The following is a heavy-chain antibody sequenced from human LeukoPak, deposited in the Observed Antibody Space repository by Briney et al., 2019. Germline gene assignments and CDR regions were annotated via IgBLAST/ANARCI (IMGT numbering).Heavy chain of an antibody. CDR3: ARGSGWYYS. CDR1: SGSISSYY. D-gene: IGHD2-15*01. J-gene: IGHJ5*01. CDR2: IYHSGST. Sequence: SETLSLTCTVSSGSISSYYWSWIRQPPGKGLEWIGYIYHSGSTNYNPSLKSRVTISVDTSKNQFSLNLSSVTAADTAAYYCARGSGWYYSWGQGTLVTVSS. V-gene: IGHV4-59*01.